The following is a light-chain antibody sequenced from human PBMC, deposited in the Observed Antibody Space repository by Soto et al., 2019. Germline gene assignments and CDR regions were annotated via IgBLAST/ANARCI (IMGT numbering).Light chain of an antibody. CDR3: QQYNSYSPT. J-gene: IGKJ1*01. CDR2: DAS. V-gene: IGKV1-5*01. Sequence: DIHMTQSPSTLSAYVGDRVTITCRASQSISSWLAWYQQKPGKAPKLLIYDASSWERGDPSRYRGSGSGTKFTLTISSLHPDDFATYSCQQYNSYSPTFGQGPKV. CDR1: QSISSW.